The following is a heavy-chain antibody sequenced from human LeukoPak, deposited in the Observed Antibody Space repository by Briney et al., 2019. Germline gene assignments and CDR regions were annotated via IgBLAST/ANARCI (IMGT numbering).Heavy chain of an antibody. CDR3: ARPVDYYGSGSYYNGGEGYFDY. D-gene: IGHD3-10*01. CDR2: IKQDGSEK. Sequence: GGSLRLSCAASGFTFSSYWMSWVRQAPGKGLEWVANIKQDGSEKYYVDSVKGRFTISRDNAKNSLYLQMNSLRAEDTAVYYCARPVDYYGSGSYYNGGEGYFDYWGQGTLVTVSS. V-gene: IGHV3-7*01. CDR1: GFTFSSYW. J-gene: IGHJ4*02.